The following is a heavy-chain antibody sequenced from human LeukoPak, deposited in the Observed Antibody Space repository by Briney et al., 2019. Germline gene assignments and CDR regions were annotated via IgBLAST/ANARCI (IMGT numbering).Heavy chain of an antibody. J-gene: IGHJ4*02. CDR1: GFTFDDYA. CDR3: AKGYVAGTNYFDY. Sequence: HPGGSLRLSCAASGFTFDDYAMHWARQAPGKGLEWVSGISWNSGSIGYADSVKGRFTISSDNAKNSLYLQMNSLRAEDTALYYCAKGYVAGTNYFDYWGQGTLVTVSS. V-gene: IGHV3-9*01. D-gene: IGHD6-19*01. CDR2: ISWNSGSI.